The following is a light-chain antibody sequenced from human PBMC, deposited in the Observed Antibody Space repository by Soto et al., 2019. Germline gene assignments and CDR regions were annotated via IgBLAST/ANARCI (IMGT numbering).Light chain of an antibody. CDR1: QTISSW. J-gene: IGKJ2*01. Sequence: DIQMTQSPSILSESVGDRVTITCRASQTISSWLAWYQQKPGKAPKVLIYKASSLETGVPSRFSGSGSGTEFTLTISSLQPDYFATYYCQQYSSYPFTFGQGTKLEIK. CDR3: QQYSSYPFT. V-gene: IGKV1-5*03. CDR2: KAS.